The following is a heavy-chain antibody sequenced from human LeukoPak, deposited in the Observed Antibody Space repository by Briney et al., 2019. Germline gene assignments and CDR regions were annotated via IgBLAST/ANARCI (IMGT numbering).Heavy chain of an antibody. CDR1: GXTLSDYY. CDR3: ARVRRYCSTTGCDYYYGMDV. Sequence: KPGGSLRLSCAASGXTLSDYYMSWIRQAPGKGLEWVSYVSSGSPYINDADSVKGRFTISRDNAKSSLYLRMSSLRAEDTAVYYCARVRRYCSTTGCDYYYGMDVWGQGTTVTVSS. V-gene: IGHV3-11*06. CDR2: VSSGSPYI. D-gene: IGHD2-2*01. J-gene: IGHJ6*02.